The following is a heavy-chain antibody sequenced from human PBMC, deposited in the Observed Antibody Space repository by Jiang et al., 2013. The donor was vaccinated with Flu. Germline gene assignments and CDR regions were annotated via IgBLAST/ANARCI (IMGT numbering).Heavy chain of an antibody. CDR1: GFTFSSYG. D-gene: IGHD1-26*01. V-gene: IGHV3-30-3*01. CDR3: SRPPGVGATVWRDAFDI. Sequence: VQLVESGGGVVQPGRSLGLSCAASGFTFSSYGMHWVRQAPGKGLEWVAVISYDGSNKDYADSVKGRFTISRDNSKNTLYLQMNSLRDEDTAVYYCSRPPGVGATVWRDAFDIWARGQWSPSLQ. CDR2: ISYDGSNK. J-gene: IGHJ3*02.